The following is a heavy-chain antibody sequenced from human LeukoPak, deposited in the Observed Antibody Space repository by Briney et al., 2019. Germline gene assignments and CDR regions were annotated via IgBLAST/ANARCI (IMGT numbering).Heavy chain of an antibody. D-gene: IGHD3-22*01. V-gene: IGHV1-69*04. CDR3: AWQDYYDSSASHAFAI. J-gene: IGHJ3*02. CDR2: IIPILDIA. Sequence: ASVKVSFKSSVGTFSSYAISWVRQAPGQGLEWMGRIIPILDIANHAQKFQGRVTISADKSTSTAYMELSSLRSEDTAVYYCAWQDYYDSSASHAFAIGDQRSMVTVSS. CDR1: VGTFSSYA.